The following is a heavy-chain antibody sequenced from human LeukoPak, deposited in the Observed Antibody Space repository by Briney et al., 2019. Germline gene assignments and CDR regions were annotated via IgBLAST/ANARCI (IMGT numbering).Heavy chain of an antibody. V-gene: IGHV1-2*02. J-gene: IGHJ4*02. CDR3: ARDLGSGWIIVDY. D-gene: IGHD6-19*01. CDR1: GYTFTGYY. CDR2: INPNSGGT. Sequence: ASVKVSCKAPGYTFTGYYIHWVRQAPGQGLEWMGWINPNSGGTNSAQKFQGRVTLTRDTSISTAYLELSSLSSDDTAVYYCARDLGSGWIIVDYWGQGTLVTVSS.